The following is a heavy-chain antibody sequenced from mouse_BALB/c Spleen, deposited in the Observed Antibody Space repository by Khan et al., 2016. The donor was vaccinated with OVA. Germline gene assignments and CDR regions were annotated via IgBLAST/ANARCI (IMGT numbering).Heavy chain of an antibody. V-gene: IGHV3-2*02. CDR2: ITYSGTT. CDR3: ARGRAY. J-gene: IGHJ3*01. Sequence: EVKLEESGPGLVKPSQSLSLTCTVTGYSITSDYAWNWIRQFPGNKLEWMGYITYSGTTSYIPSLKSRIPITRDKSKNQFFLQLNSVTSEDTATYYCARGRAYWGQGTLVTVSA. CDR1: GYSITSDYA.